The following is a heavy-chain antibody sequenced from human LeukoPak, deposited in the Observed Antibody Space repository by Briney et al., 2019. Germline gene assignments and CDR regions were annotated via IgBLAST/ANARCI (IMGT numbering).Heavy chain of an antibody. CDR2: IYPGDSDT. J-gene: IGHJ3*02. CDR1: GYSFTSYW. CDR3: ARHRRFLEWPDAFDI. D-gene: IGHD3-3*01. V-gene: IGHV5-51*01. Sequence: GESLKISCKGSGYSFTSYWIGWVRQIPGKGLEWMGIIYPGDSDTRYSPSFQGQVTISADKSISTAYLQWSSLKASDTAMYYCARHRRFLEWPDAFDIWGQGTMVTVSS.